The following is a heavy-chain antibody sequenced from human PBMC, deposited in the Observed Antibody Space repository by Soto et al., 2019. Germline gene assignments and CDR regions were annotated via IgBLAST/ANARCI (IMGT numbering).Heavy chain of an antibody. J-gene: IGHJ3*02. CDR3: AKTIRMAAVRTEAFDI. Sequence: EVQLLESGGGLVQPGGSLRLSCAASGFTFSNYAMSWVRQAPGKGLEWVSAISGSGGGTYYADSVKGRFTISRDNSKNTLYLQMNSLRAEDTAAYYWAKTIRMAAVRTEAFDIWGQGTMVTVSS. CDR1: GFTFSNYA. V-gene: IGHV3-23*01. D-gene: IGHD3-10*01. CDR2: ISGSGGGT.